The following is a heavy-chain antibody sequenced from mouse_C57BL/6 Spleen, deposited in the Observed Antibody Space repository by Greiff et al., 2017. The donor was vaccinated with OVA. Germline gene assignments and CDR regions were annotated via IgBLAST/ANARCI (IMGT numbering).Heavy chain of an antibody. J-gene: IGHJ1*03. V-gene: IGHV6-6*01. CDR1: GFTFSDAW. Sequence: EVQVVESGGGLVQPGGSMKLSCAASGFTFSDAWMDRVRQSPEKGLEWVAEIRNKANNHATYYAESVKGRFTISRDDSKSSVYLQMNSLRAEDTGIYYCTWDADWYFDVWGTGTTVTVSS. CDR2: IRNKANNHAT. CDR3: TWDADWYFDV.